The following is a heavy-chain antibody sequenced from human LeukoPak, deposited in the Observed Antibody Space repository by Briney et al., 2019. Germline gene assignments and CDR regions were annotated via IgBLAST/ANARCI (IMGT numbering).Heavy chain of an antibody. D-gene: IGHD4-17*01. CDR2: MNPNSGNT. Sequence: ASVKVSCKASGYAFTSYDINWVRQATGQGLEWMGWMNPNSGNTGYAQKFQGRVTITRNTSISTAYMELSSLRSEDTAVYYCARETSTGTFDYWGQGTLVTVSS. CDR3: ARETSTGTFDY. J-gene: IGHJ4*02. V-gene: IGHV1-8*03. CDR1: GYAFTSYD.